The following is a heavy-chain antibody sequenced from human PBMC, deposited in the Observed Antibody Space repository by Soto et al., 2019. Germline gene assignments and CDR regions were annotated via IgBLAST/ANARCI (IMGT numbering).Heavy chain of an antibody. V-gene: IGHV1-8*01. CDR2: MNPNSGNT. CDR3: ARGSVRYYSSSWYGLSYHQSYPRQNNWFDP. Sequence: ASVKVSCKASGYTFTSYDINWVRQATGQGLEWMGWMNPNSGNTGYAQKFQGRVTMTRNTSISTAYMELSSLRSEGTAVYYCARGSVRYYSSSWYGLSYHQSYPRQNNWFDPWGQGTLVTVSS. J-gene: IGHJ5*02. D-gene: IGHD6-13*01. CDR1: GYTFTSYD.